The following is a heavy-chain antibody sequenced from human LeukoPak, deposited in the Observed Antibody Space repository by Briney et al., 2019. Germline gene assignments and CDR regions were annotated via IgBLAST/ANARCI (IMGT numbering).Heavy chain of an antibody. CDR2: VDPEEGEA. D-gene: IGHD3-10*02. J-gene: IGHJ5*02. V-gene: IGHV1-69-2*01. CDR1: GYTFTDHY. CDR3: ATEVNVAYYNVPGNDYRGIDP. Sequence: GASVKVSCKASGYTFTDHYMHWLLQAPGKGLEWVGRVDPEEGEAISAQKFQGRVTISADTSTDTAYLELTSLRSDDTAVYYCATEVNVAYYNVPGNDYRGIDPWGPGTLVTVSS.